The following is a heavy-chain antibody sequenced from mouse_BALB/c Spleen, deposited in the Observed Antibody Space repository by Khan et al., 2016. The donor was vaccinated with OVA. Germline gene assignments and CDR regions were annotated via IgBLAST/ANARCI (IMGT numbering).Heavy chain of an antibody. CDR1: GYTLTSYY. CDR3: ARGYDGYLDY. V-gene: IGHV1S56*01. J-gene: IGHJ2*01. Sequence: QVQLKESGPELVRPGASVTMSCTASGYTLTSYYIHWVKQRPGQGLEWIGWIYPVDGNTKYTEKFKGKTTLTADKSSSTAYMCLSSLTSEDSVSYFGARGYDGYLDYWGQGTTLTVSS. CDR2: IYPVDGNT. D-gene: IGHD1-1*01.